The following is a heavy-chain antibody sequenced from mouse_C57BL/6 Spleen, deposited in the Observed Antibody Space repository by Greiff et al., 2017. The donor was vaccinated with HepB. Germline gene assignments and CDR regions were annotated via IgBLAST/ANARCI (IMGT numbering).Heavy chain of an antibody. V-gene: IGHV1-50*01. CDR3: ARYEYGLFDY. D-gene: IGHD2-4*01. Sequence: QVQLQQPGAELVKPGASVKLSCKASGYTFTSYWMQWVKQRPGQGLEWIGEIDPSDSYTNYNQKFKGKATLTVDTSSSTAYMQRSSLTSEDSAVYYCARYEYGLFDYWGQGTTLTVSS. CDR2: IDPSDSYT. J-gene: IGHJ2*01. CDR1: GYTFTSYW.